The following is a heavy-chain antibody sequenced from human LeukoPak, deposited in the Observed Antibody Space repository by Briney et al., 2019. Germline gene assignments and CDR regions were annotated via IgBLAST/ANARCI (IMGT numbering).Heavy chain of an antibody. J-gene: IGHJ4*02. Sequence: GGSLRLSCAASGFTFSSYGMTWVRQAPGKGLEWVSYISSSSSTIYYADSVKGRFTISRDDSKGIAYLQMNSLKTEGTAVYYCTRDQTPYYWGQGTLVTVSS. CDR2: ISSSSSTI. CDR3: TRDQTPYY. CDR1: GFTFSSYG. V-gene: IGHV3-48*01.